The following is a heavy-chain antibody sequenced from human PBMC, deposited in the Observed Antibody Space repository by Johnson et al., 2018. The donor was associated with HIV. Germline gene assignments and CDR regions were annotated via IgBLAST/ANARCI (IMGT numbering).Heavy chain of an antibody. CDR2: TYSGGST. D-gene: IGHD2-15*01. V-gene: IGHV3-66*01. CDR3: ARDSVILVDGAFDI. Sequence: VQLVESGGGLVKPGGSLRLSCAASGFNVSTNNMNWVRQAPGKGLEWVSVTYSGGSTYYADSVKGRFNISRDISKNTLYLQMNSLRAEDTAVYYCARDSVILVDGAFDIWGPGT. CDR1: GFNVSTNN. J-gene: IGHJ3*02.